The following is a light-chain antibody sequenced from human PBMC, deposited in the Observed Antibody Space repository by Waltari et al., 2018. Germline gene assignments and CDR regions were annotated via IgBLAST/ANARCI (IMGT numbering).Light chain of an antibody. CDR2: FDT. V-gene: IGLV3-21*04. J-gene: IGLJ3*02. Sequence: SYVLTQPPSVSVAPGKTARLTCGGNNIGSKSVHWYQQRSGQAPVLVMHFDTDRPSRIPDRFPGASCGNTATLTISKVEAGDEADYYCQVWDITNDHRVFGGGTKLTVL. CDR3: QVWDITNDHRV. CDR1: NIGSKS.